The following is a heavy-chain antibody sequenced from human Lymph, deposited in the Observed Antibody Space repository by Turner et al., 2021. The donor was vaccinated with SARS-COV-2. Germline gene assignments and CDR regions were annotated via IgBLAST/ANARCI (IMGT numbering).Heavy chain of an antibody. J-gene: IGHJ4*02. D-gene: IGHD1-26*01. CDR1: GGTFSSYA. CDR2: IIPMLDKA. CDR3: ERDVTGALGY. Sequence: HVPLVQSGAEVQKPGSAVTVPCQASGGTFSSYAISWVRQAPGQGLEGMGGIIPMLDKANSAQKFQGRVTITADKSTSIAYMELSSLRSEDTAVYYCERDVTGALGYWGQGTLVTVSS. V-gene: IGHV1-69*10.